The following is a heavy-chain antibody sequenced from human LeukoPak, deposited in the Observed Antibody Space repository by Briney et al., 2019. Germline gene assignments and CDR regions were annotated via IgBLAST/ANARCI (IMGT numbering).Heavy chain of an antibody. D-gene: IGHD2-21*01. CDR3: AKDLNRGLPDY. J-gene: IGHJ4*02. V-gene: IGHV3-33*06. CDR1: GFTFSSYG. Sequence: GRSLRLSCAASGFTFSSYGMHWVRQAPGKGLEWVAVIWYDGSNKYYADSVKGRFTISRDNSKNMLYLQMSSLRAEDTAVYYCAKDLNRGLPDYWGQGTLVIVSS. CDR2: IWYDGSNK.